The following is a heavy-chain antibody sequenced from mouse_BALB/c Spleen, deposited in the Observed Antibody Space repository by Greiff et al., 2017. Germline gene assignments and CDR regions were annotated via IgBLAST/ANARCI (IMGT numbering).Heavy chain of an antibody. CDR2: INPSNGRT. V-gene: IGHV1S81*02. J-gene: IGHJ2*01. CDR1: GYTFTSYW. CDR3: KKNGDY. Sequence: QVQLQQPGAELVKPGASVKLSCKASGYTFTSYWMHWVKQRPGQGLEWIGEINPSNGRTNYNEKFKSKATLTVDESSSTAYMQLSTLTSEDSAVYYCKKNGDYWGQGTTLTVSA.